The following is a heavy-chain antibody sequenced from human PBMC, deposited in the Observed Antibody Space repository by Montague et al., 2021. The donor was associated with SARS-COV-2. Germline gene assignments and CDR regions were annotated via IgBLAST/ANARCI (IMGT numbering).Heavy chain of an antibody. J-gene: IGHJ4*02. CDR1: GYTFVSYW. Sequence: QSGAEVKKPGESLKIACEGSGYTFVSYWIGWVRQRPGKGLEWVGIIFPGASETRYSPSFEGQDTLSVDTSTDTAFLQWSNLKTSDTAMYYCARQFNGYVPFDLWGQGTLVTVSS. V-gene: IGHV5-51*01. CDR3: ARQFNGYVPFDL. D-gene: IGHD5-12*01. CDR2: IFPGASET.